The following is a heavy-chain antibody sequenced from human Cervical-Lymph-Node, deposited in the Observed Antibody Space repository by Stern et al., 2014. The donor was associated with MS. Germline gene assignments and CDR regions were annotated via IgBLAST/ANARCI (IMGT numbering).Heavy chain of an antibody. CDR1: GGSISSSSYY. CDR3: ARQSSGWYGGGVDY. D-gene: IGHD6-19*01. J-gene: IGHJ4*02. V-gene: IGHV4-39*01. CDR2: IYYSGST. Sequence: VQLVESGPGLVKPSETLSLTCTVSGGSISSSSYYWGWIRQPPGKGLEWIGSIYYSGSTYYNPSLKSRVTISVDTSKKQFSLKLSSVTAADTAVYYCARQSSGWYGGGVDYWGQGTLVTVSS.